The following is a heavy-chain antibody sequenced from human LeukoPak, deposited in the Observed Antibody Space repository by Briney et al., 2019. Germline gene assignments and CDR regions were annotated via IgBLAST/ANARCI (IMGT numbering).Heavy chain of an antibody. CDR2: INPNSGGT. CDR1: GYTLTGYY. CDR3: ARNYYGSGSYSSWGDAFDI. D-gene: IGHD3-10*01. V-gene: IGHV1-2*02. J-gene: IGHJ3*02. Sequence: ASVKVSCKASGYTLTGYYMHWVRQAPGQGLEWMGWINPNSGGTNYAQKFQGRVTMTRDTSISTAYMELSRLRSDDAAVYYCARNYYGSGSYSSWGDAFDIWGQGTMVTVSS.